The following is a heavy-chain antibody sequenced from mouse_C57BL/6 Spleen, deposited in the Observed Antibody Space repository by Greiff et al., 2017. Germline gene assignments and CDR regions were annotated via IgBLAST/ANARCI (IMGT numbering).Heavy chain of an antibody. V-gene: IGHV1-64*01. Sequence: QVQLQQSGAELVKPGASVKLSCKASGYTFTSYWMHWVKQRPGQGLEWIGMIHPNSGSTNYNEKFKSKATLTVDKSSSTAYMQLSSLTSEDSAVXYCAYYGSSPFAYWGQGTLVTVSA. CDR3: AYYGSSPFAY. CDR2: IHPNSGST. D-gene: IGHD1-1*01. CDR1: GYTFTSYW. J-gene: IGHJ3*01.